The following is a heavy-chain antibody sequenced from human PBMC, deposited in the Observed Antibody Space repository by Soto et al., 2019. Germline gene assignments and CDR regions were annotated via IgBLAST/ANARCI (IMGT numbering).Heavy chain of an antibody. CDR3: ARGKLGDYYGSGSYYNVNYYYYMDV. V-gene: IGHV1-8*01. CDR2: MNPNSGNT. D-gene: IGHD3-10*01. Sequence: ASVKVSCKASGYTFTSYDINWVRQATGQGLEWMGWMNPNSGNTGYAQKFQGRVTMTRNTSISTAYMELSSLRSEDTAVYYCARGKLGDYYGSGSYYNVNYYYYMDVWGKGTTVTVSS. J-gene: IGHJ6*03. CDR1: GYTFTSYD.